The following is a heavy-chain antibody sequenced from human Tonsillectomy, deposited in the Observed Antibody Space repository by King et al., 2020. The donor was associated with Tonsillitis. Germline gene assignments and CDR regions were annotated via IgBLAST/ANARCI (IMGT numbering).Heavy chain of an antibody. V-gene: IGHV5-51*01. J-gene: IGHJ4*02. Sequence: VQLVESGAEVKKPGESLKISCKGSGYSFSSYWIGWVRQMPGKGLEWMGTIYPGDSDTRYSPSFQGQVTISADKSISTAYLQWSSLKALDTAMYYCARHREQWLGPIGYWGQGTLVTVSS. CDR3: ARHREQWLGPIGY. CDR1: GYSFSSYW. CDR2: IYPGDSDT. D-gene: IGHD6-19*01.